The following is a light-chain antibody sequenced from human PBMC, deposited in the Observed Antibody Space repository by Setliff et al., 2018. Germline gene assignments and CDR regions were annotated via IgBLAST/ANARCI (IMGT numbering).Light chain of an antibody. Sequence: QSVLTQPASVSGSPGQSITISCTGTRNDIGGYDYVSWYQQHPGKAPKLLVYGVSDRPSGISNRFSGSKSGNTASLTISGLQAEDEADYYCNSYSSSSASHFVFGTGTKVTVL. CDR2: GVS. V-gene: IGLV2-14*03. CDR1: RNDIGGYDY. J-gene: IGLJ1*01. CDR3: NSYSSSSASHFV.